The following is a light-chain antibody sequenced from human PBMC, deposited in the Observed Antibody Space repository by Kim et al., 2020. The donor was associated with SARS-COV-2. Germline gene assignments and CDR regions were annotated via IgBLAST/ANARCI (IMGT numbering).Light chain of an antibody. Sequence: EIVMTQSPATLSVSPGERATLSCRASQSVSSNLAWYQQKAGQAPRLLIYGASTRATGIPARFSGSGSGTEFTLTISSLQSEDFAVYYCQQYKNWPPEYTFGQGTKLEIK. J-gene: IGKJ2*01. CDR2: GAS. CDR1: QSVSSN. CDR3: QQYKNWPPEYT. V-gene: IGKV3-15*01.